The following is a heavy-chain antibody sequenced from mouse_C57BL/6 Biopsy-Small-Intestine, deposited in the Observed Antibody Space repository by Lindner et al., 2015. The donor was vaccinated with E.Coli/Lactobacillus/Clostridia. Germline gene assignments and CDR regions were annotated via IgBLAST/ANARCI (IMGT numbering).Heavy chain of an antibody. CDR3: TRDWVS. J-gene: IGHJ3*01. CDR2: ILPGSGST. Sequence: VQLQESGAELVRPGSSVKMSCKTSGYTFTSYGINWVKQRPGHGLEWIGEILPGSGSTNYNEKFKGKATFTADTSSNTAYMQLSSLTTEDSAIYYCTRDWVSWGQGTLVTVSA. CDR1: GYTFTSYG. V-gene: IGHV1-9*01. D-gene: IGHD4-1*01.